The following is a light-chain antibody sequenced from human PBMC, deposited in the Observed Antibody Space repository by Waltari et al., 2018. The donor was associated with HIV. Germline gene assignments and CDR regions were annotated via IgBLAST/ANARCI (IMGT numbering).Light chain of an antibody. V-gene: IGLV1-36*01. J-gene: IGLJ2*01. CDR1: SSNIGNNA. Sequence: QSVLTQPPSVSEAPRQRVTIPCSGSSSNIGNNAVNWYQQLPGKAPKLLIYYDDLLPSGVSDRFSGSKSGTSASLAISGLQSEDEADYYCAAWDDSLNGPVFGGGTKLTVL. CDR3: AAWDDSLNGPV. CDR2: YDD.